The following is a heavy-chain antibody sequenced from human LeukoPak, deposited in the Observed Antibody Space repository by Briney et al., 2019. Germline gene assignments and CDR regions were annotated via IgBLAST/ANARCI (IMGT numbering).Heavy chain of an antibody. D-gene: IGHD3-10*01. CDR1: GFAFNIYW. CDR3: VSLKVSTVRDSRDL. V-gene: IGHV3-7*01. Sequence: PGGSLRLSCAASGFAFNIYWMTWVRQAPGKGLERVANIKQDRSDKHYVDSARGRFTASRDNAKSTLYLQMNRLRDDDTPVYYCVSLKVSTVRDSRDLWGRGTMVTVSS. CDR2: IKQDRSDK. J-gene: IGHJ3*01.